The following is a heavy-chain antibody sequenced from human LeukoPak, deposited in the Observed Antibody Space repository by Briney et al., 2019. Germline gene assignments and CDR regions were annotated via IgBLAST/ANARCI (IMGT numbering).Heavy chain of an antibody. CDR1: GFTFSSYG. Sequence: GGSLRLSCAASGFTFSSYGMHWVRQAPGKGLEWVAVIWYDGSNKYYADSVKGRFTISRDNSKNTLYLQMNSLGAEDTAVYYCARGQTMVTPPGDYWGQGTLVTVSS. CDR3: ARGQTMVTPPGDY. V-gene: IGHV3-33*01. D-gene: IGHD5-18*01. CDR2: IWYDGSNK. J-gene: IGHJ4*02.